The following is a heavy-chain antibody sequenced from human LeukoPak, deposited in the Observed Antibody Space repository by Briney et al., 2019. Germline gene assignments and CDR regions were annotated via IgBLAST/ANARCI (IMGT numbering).Heavy chain of an antibody. CDR2: ISSSSSYI. CDR3: ARDKSVAYFDY. Sequence: GGSLRLSCAASGFTLSSYSMNWVRQAPGKGLEWVSSISSSSSYIYYADSVKGRFTISRDNAKNSLYLQMNSLRAEDTAVYYCARDKSVAYFDYWGQGTLVTVSS. CDR1: GFTLSSYS. V-gene: IGHV3-21*01. J-gene: IGHJ4*02. D-gene: IGHD5-12*01.